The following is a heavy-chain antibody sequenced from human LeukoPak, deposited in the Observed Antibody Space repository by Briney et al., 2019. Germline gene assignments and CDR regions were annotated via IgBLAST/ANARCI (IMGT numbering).Heavy chain of an antibody. CDR2: IKQDGSDR. CDR3: VRNLAVAGTCFDS. J-gene: IGHJ4*02. Sequence: PGGSLRLSCAASGFTFRNYWMSWVRQAPGTGLEWVANIKQDGSDRNYVTSARGRFTISRDNAESSLYLQMNSLRAEDTALYYCVRNLAVAGTCFDSWGQGTLVTVSS. CDR1: GFTFRNYW. V-gene: IGHV3-7*03. D-gene: IGHD6-19*01.